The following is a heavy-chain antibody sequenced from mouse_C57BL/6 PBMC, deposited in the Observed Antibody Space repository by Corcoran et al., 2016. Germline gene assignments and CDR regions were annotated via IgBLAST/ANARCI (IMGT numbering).Heavy chain of an antibody. CDR1: GSTFTEYY. CDR3: ARSGYYGTDYYAMDY. CDR2: INPNNGGT. D-gene: IGHD1-1*01. J-gene: IGHJ4*01. V-gene: IGHV1-26*01. Sequence: VLLHQPGPELVKHAASVKISCRASGSTFTEYYMNWVKQSQRKSLELIGDINPNNGGTSYNQQFKGKSTLTVDKSSSKAYMEHRSLTSDDAAVYYCARSGYYGTDYYAMDYWGQGTSVTVSS.